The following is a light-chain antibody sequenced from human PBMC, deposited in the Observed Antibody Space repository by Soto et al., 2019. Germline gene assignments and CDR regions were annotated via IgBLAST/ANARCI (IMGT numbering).Light chain of an antibody. CDR2: SNN. V-gene: IGLV2-14*01. J-gene: IGLJ1*01. Sequence: QSVLTQPASVSGSPGQSITISCTGTSSDVGGYNYVSWYQQHAGKAPKLLIYSNNERLSGVPDRFSGSKSGTSASLAISGLQSEDEADYYCATWDDSLNGYVFGTGTKVTVL. CDR3: ATWDDSLNGYV. CDR1: SSDVGGYNY.